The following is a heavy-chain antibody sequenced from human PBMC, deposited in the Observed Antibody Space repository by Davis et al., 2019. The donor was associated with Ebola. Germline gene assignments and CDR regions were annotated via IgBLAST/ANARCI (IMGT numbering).Heavy chain of an antibody. CDR3: VKVQVVGAAYFDY. Sequence: GESLKISCSASGFIFTNYAMHWVRQAPGKALEYVSAISTDGHYTYYGDSVKGRFTISRDNSKNTLYLQMSSLRTEDTAVYYCVKVQVVGAAYFDYWGQGALVTVSS. CDR2: ISTDGHYT. D-gene: IGHD1-26*01. J-gene: IGHJ4*02. V-gene: IGHV3-64D*08. CDR1: GFIFTNYA.